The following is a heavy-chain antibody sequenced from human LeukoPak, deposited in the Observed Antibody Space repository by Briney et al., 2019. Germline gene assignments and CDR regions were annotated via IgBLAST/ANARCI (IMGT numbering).Heavy chain of an antibody. CDR1: GFIFSHYG. D-gene: IGHD4-11*01. Sequence: GGSPRLSCAASGFIFSHYGMHWVRQAPGKGLEWVAVIWSDGSNRFYAGSVKGRFTISRDNAQNTVFLQINSLRAEDTAMYYCARDAQRGFDYSNSLRYWGQGTLVTVSS. CDR3: ARDAQRGFDYSNSLRY. CDR2: IWSDGSNR. J-gene: IGHJ4*01. V-gene: IGHV3-33*01.